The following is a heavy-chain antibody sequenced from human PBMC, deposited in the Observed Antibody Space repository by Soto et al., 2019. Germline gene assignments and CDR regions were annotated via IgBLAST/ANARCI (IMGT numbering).Heavy chain of an antibody. Sequence: EGSLRLSCAASGFTFTRYSMNWVRQAPGEGLEWVSSISSTTNYIYYADSMKGRFTVSRDNAKNSVYLEMNSLSAEDTAVYYCERESEDLTSKFDYWGQGTRVTVSS. CDR3: ERESEDLTSKFDY. CDR2: ISSTTNYI. J-gene: IGHJ4*02. V-gene: IGHV3-21*01. CDR1: GFTFTRYS.